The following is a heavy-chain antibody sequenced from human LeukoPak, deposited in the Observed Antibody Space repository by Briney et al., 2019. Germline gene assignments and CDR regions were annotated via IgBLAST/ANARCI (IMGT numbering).Heavy chain of an antibody. J-gene: IGHJ4*02. V-gene: IGHV3-30*19. D-gene: IGHD6-13*01. CDR2: ISYDGSNK. Sequence: PGGSLRLSCAASGFTFSSYGMHWVRQAPGKGLEWVAVISYDGSNKYYADSVKGRFTISRDNSKNTLYLQMNSPRAEDTAVYYCARDSIAAAGTPTFLFDYWGQGTLVTVSS. CDR3: ARDSIAAAGTPTFLFDY. CDR1: GFTFSSYG.